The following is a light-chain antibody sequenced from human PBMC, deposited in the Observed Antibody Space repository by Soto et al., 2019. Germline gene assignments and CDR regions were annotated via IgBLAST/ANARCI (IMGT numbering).Light chain of an antibody. CDR3: CSYTGTTSPWV. Sequence: QSVLTQPASVSGSPGESIIISCTGSSSDIGAYDHVSWYQHHPGRAPKVIIFEVNDRASGVSHRFSGSKSGNTASLTISGLQAEDEADYYCCSYTGTTSPWVFGGGTQLTVL. V-gene: IGLV2-14*01. CDR1: SSDIGAYDH. CDR2: EVN. J-gene: IGLJ3*02.